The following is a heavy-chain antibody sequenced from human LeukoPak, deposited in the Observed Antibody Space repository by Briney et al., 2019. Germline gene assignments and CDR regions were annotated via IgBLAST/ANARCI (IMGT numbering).Heavy chain of an antibody. CDR1: GGSISSSNW. CDR3: ASVRRGVATIGGRWFDP. V-gene: IGHV4-4*02. CDR2: IYHSGST. Sequence: KPSGTLSLTCAVSGGSISSSNWWSWVRQPPGKGLEWIGEIYHSGSTNYNPSLKSRVTISVDTSKNQFSLKLSSVTAADTAVYYCASVRRGVATIGGRWFDPWGQGTLVTVSS. J-gene: IGHJ5*02. D-gene: IGHD5-12*01.